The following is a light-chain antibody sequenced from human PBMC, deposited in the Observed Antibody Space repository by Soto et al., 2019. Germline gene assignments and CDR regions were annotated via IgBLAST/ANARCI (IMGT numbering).Light chain of an antibody. Sequence: QSALTQPASVSGSPGQSITISCTGTSSDVGSYNLVSWYQQHSCKAPKLMIYEVSKRPSGVSNRFSGAKSGNTASLTISGLQAEDEADYYCCSYAGSSTFVVFGTGTKLTVL. V-gene: IGLV2-23*02. CDR1: SSDVGSYNL. CDR2: EVS. CDR3: CSYAGSSTFVV. J-gene: IGLJ1*01.